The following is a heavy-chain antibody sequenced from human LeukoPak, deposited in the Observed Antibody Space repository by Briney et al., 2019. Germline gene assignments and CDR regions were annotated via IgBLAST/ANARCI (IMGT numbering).Heavy chain of an antibody. CDR1: GGSLSDYY. V-gene: IGHV4-34*01. Sequence: SETLSLTCSVYGGSLSDYYWSWIRQSPGKGLEWIGEIHHSGSTFYTPSLRGRVTMSVDTSKKQFSLKLISVTAADTAIYYCARGVYPGCSGDRCVTIKNWFDPWGQGTLVTVSS. J-gene: IGHJ5*02. CDR2: IHHSGST. D-gene: IGHD2-15*01. CDR3: ARGVYPGCSGDRCVTIKNWFDP.